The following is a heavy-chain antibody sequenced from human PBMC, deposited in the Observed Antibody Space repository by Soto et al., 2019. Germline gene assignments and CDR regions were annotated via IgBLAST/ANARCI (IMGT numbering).Heavy chain of an antibody. V-gene: IGHV3-53*01. J-gene: IGHJ4*01. D-gene: IGHD2-21*01. CDR2: MYAGGDT. Sequence: GSLRLSCGASGLSVSDNYMGWVRQAPGRGLEWVSVMYAGGDTHYADSVKGRFAISRDKSENTLYLQMNSLRDEDTGVYFCVSRIPSWVFDYWGLGTLVTVSS. CDR3: VSRIPSWVFDY. CDR1: GLSVSDNY.